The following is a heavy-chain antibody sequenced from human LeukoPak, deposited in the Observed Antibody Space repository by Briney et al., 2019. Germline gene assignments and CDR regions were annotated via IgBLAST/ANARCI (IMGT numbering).Heavy chain of an antibody. D-gene: IGHD3-9*01. J-gene: IGHJ6*03. CDR1: GYTFTGYY. V-gene: IGHV1-2*02. CDR3: ARAGYYDILTGYYTSYYYYMDV. CDR2: INPNSGGT. Sequence: ASVKVSCKAPGYTFTGYYMHWVRQAPGQGLEWMGWINPNSGGTNYAQKFQGRVTMTRDTSISTAYMELSRLRSDDTAVYYCARAGYYDILTGYYTSYYYYMDVWGKGTTVTVSS.